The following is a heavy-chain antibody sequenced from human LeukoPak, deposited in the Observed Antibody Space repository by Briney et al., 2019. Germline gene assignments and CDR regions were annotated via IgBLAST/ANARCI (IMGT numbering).Heavy chain of an antibody. J-gene: IGHJ4*02. CDR2: ISGSGGST. Sequence: GGSLRLSCAASGFTFSSYAMSWVRQAPGKGLEWVSAISGSGGSTYYADSVKGRFTISRDSSKNTLYLQMNSLRAEDTAVYYCAKAYYYDSSGYLGNPYDYWGQGTLVTVSS. CDR1: GFTFSSYA. V-gene: IGHV3-23*01. D-gene: IGHD3-22*01. CDR3: AKAYYYDSSGYLGNPYDY.